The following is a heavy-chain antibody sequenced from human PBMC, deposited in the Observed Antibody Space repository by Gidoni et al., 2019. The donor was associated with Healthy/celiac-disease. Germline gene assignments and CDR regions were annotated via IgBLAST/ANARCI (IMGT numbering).Heavy chain of an antibody. CDR2: IYYSGST. CDR3: ARPYYYDRSGYYYFDY. V-gene: IGHV4-39*01. Sequence: QLPLQASGPRLVTPSQTLSLTCTVSGCSISSSSYYWGWIRQPPGKGLEWMGSIYYSGSTYYNPVLKSRVTISVDTSKNQFSLKLSSVTAADTAVYYCARPYYYDRSGYYYFDYWGQGTLVIVSS. D-gene: IGHD3-22*01. J-gene: IGHJ4*02. CDR1: GCSISSSSYY.